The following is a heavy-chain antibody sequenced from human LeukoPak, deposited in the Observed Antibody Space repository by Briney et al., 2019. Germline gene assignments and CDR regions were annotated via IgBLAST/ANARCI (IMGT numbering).Heavy chain of an antibody. J-gene: IGHJ4*02. D-gene: IGHD2-2*01. CDR3: ARALDSSTSRYQAFEY. CDR1: GFTLSSYW. CDR2: IKQEGSEK. V-gene: IGHV3-7*01. Sequence: GGSLRLSCAASGFTLSSYWMTWVRQAPGKGLDWVANIKQEGSEKYYVDSVKGRFTISRDNAKNSLYLQMNSLRAEDTAVYYCARALDSSTSRYQAFEYWGQGTLVTVSS.